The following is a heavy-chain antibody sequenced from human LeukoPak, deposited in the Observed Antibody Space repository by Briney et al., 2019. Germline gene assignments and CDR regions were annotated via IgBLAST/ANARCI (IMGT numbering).Heavy chain of an antibody. J-gene: IGHJ4*02. CDR3: ARGIGLERRYFQFDY. Sequence: GGSLRLSCVASGFTFSSYEMNWVRQVPGKALEWVSYIDFGGRIINYADHVKGRFTISRDNAKNSVYLQMNSLGAEDTAAYYCARGIGLERRYFQFDYWGQGILVTVSS. CDR1: GFTFSSYE. V-gene: IGHV3-48*03. D-gene: IGHD1-1*01. CDR2: IDFGGRII.